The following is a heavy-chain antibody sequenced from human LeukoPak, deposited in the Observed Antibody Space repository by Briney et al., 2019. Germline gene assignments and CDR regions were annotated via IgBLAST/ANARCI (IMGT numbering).Heavy chain of an antibody. J-gene: IGHJ4*02. CDR1: GFTFTSYA. CDR2: ISSSGGST. D-gene: IGHD2-15*01. CDR3: ARQLGYCSSGSCYFDY. Sequence: GGSLRLSCAASGFTFTSYAMSWVRQAPGKGLEWLSDISSSGGSTFYADSVKGRFTISRDSSKNTLYLQIDTLRAEDAAVYYCARQLGYCSSGSCYFDYWGQGTLVTVSS. V-gene: IGHV3-23*01.